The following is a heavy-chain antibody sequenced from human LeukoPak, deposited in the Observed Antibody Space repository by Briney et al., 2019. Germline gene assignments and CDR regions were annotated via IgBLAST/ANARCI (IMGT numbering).Heavy chain of an antibody. CDR2: TYSGGST. V-gene: IGHV3-53*01. Sequence: GGSLRLSCAASGFTVSRNYMSWVRQAPGKGLEWVSVTYSGGSTYYADSVKGRFTISRDNSKNTLYLQMNSLRAEDTAVYYCAKPLQSSTNAFDIWGQGTMVTVSS. D-gene: IGHD6-6*01. CDR3: AKPLQSSTNAFDI. J-gene: IGHJ3*02. CDR1: GFTVSRNY.